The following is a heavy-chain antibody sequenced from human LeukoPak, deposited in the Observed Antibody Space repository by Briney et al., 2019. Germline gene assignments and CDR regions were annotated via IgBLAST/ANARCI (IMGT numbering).Heavy chain of an antibody. J-gene: IGHJ5*02. V-gene: IGHV1-46*01. D-gene: IGHD2-2*01. Sequence: GASVKVSCKASGYTFTSYYMHWVRQAPGQGLEWMGIINPSGGSTSYAQKFQGRVTMTRDTSTSTVYMELSSLRSEDTAVYYCARDRCSSTSCFPVTLGWFDPWGQGTLVTVSS. CDR2: INPSGGST. CDR3: ARDRCSSTSCFPVTLGWFDP. CDR1: GYTFTSYY.